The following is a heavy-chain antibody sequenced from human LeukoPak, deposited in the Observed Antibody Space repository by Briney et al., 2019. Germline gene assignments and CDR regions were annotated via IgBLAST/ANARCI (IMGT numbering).Heavy chain of an antibody. J-gene: IGHJ4*02. D-gene: IGHD1-26*01. CDR1: GGSISSSSYY. CDR3: ARNVGGAFDY. CDR2: INHSGST. V-gene: IGHV4-39*07. Sequence: SETLSLTCTISGGSISSSSYYWGWIRQPPGKGLEWIGEINHSGSTNYNPSLKSRVTISVDTSKNQFSLKLSSVTAADTAVYYCARNVGGAFDYWGQGTLVTVSS.